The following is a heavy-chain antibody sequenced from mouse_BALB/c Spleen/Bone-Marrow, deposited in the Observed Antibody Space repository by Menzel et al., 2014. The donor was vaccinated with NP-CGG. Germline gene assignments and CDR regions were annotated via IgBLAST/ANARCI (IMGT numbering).Heavy chain of an antibody. J-gene: IGHJ2*01. CDR1: GFTFSSFG. CDR2: ISDGSSTI. V-gene: IGHV5-17*02. Sequence: EVHLVESGGGLVQPGGSRKLSCAASGFTFSSFGMRWVRQAPEKGLEWVAYISDGSSTIYYADTVKGRFTIFRDNPKNTLFLQMTSLRSEDTAMYYCARLDVGGYWGQGTTLTVSS. CDR3: ARLDVGGY.